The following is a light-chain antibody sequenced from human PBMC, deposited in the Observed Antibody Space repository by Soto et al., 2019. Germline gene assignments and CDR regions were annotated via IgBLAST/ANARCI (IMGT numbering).Light chain of an antibody. CDR3: QQSYNSPQT. CDR1: QTIITY. V-gene: IGKV1-39*01. J-gene: IGKJ1*01. CDR2: AAS. Sequence: DIQMTQSPSSVSASVGDRVTITCRASQTIITYLNWYQLKPGKPPRLLIYAASSLQSGVPSRFSGSGSGTDFTLTISSLQPEDFATYSCQQSYNSPQTFGRGTKVDIK.